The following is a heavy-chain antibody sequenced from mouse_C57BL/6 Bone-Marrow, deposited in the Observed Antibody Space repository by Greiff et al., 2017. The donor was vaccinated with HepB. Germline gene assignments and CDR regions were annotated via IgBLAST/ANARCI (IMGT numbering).Heavy chain of an antibody. CDR1: GYTFTSYW. J-gene: IGHJ4*01. D-gene: IGHD1-1*01. V-gene: IGHV1-69*01. CDR3: ERDYGSSSYYYAKDY. Sequence: QVQLQQPGAELVMPGASVKLSCKASGYTFTSYWMHWVKQRPGQGLEWIGEIDPSDSSTNYNQKFKGKSTLTVDKSSSTAYMQLSSLTSEDSAVYDGERDYGSSSYYYAKDYGGQGTAVTVSA. CDR2: IDPSDSST.